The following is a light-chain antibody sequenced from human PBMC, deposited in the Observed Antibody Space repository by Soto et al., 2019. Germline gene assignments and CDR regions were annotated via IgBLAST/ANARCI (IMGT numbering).Light chain of an antibody. Sequence: QSALTQPASVSGSPGQSITISCTGTNNDVGGFNFVSGYQQRPGKVPKLLIYDVDDRPSGVSNRFSGSRSANTASLTISGLQAEDEADYYCSSYTSRSTVIFGGGIKVTVL. CDR3: SSYTSRSTVI. J-gene: IGLJ2*01. CDR1: NNDVGGFNF. CDR2: DVD. V-gene: IGLV2-14*01.